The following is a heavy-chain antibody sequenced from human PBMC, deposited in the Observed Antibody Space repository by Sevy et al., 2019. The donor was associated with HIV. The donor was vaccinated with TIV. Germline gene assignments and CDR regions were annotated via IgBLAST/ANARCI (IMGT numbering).Heavy chain of an antibody. CDR2: ISKSGSTT. Sequence: GGSLRLSCAASGFTFSHHNMNWVRQAPGKGLEWISYISKSGSTTYFADSVRGRFTISRDNAKNSLYLQMNSLRAEDTAVYYCATYPISIVVPRWGQGTLVTVSS. V-gene: IGHV3-48*04. CDR3: ATYPISIVVPR. D-gene: IGHD2-21*01. J-gene: IGHJ4*02. CDR1: GFTFSHHN.